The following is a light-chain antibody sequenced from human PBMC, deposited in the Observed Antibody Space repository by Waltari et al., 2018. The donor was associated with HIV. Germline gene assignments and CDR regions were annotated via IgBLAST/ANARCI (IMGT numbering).Light chain of an antibody. CDR3: CSYAGRYTWV. CDR1: SSDVGGYNY. CDR2: DVT. Sequence: QSALTQPRSVSGSPGQSVTISCSGTSSDVGGYNYVSWYQQHPGKAPKLMIYDVTERPSGVPDRFSASKSGNTASLTISGLQADDEADYYCCSYAGRYTWVFGGGTELTVL. J-gene: IGLJ3*02. V-gene: IGLV2-11*01.